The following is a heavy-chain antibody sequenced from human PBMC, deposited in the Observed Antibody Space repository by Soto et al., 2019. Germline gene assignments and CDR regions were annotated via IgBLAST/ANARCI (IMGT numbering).Heavy chain of an antibody. Sequence: ASVKVSCKASGYTFTSYGISWVRQAPGQGLEWMGWISAYNGNTNYAQKLQGRVTMTTDTSTSTAYMELRSLRSDDTAVYYCARVKKSAAGTFSGRTYPDYWGQGTLVTVSS. D-gene: IGHD6-13*01. CDR3: ARVKKSAAGTFSGRTYPDY. V-gene: IGHV1-18*01. J-gene: IGHJ4*02. CDR1: GYTFTSYG. CDR2: ISAYNGNT.